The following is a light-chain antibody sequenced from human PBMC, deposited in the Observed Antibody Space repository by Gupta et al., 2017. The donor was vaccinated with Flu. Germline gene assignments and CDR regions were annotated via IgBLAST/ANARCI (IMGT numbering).Light chain of an antibody. V-gene: IGLV2-14*01. Sequence: SALPQPAPGSGSPGQSITISCTGTSSDIGAYNYVSWYQHHPGKAPNLKIYEVTKRPAGVSNRFSGSKSGNTASLTISGPQDEDEADYYCSSYTSISTVIFGGGTKLTVL. J-gene: IGLJ2*01. CDR2: EVT. CDR3: SSYTSISTVI. CDR1: SSDIGAYNY.